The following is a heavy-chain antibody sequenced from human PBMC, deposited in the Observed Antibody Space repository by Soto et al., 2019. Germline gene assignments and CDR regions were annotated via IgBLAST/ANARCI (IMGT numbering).Heavy chain of an antibody. J-gene: IGHJ4*02. CDR2: IYYSGST. V-gene: IGHV4-30-4*01. D-gene: IGHD4-17*01. CDR1: GGSISSGDYY. Sequence: TLSLTCTVSGGSISSGDYYWSWIRQPPGKGLEWIGYIYYSGSTYYNPSLKSRVTISVDTSKNQFSLKLSSVTTADTALYYCARTTAVPNTLRSRYFFDYWGQGTLVPVSS. CDR3: ARTTAVPNTLRSRYFFDY.